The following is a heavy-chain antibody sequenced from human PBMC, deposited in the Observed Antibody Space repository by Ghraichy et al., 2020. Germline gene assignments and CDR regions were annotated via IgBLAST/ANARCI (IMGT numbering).Heavy chain of an antibody. V-gene: IGHV1-2*04. J-gene: IGHJ3*02. CDR2: INPNSGGT. D-gene: IGHD6-13*01. CDR1: GYTFTGYY. Sequence: ASVKVSCKASGYTFTGYYMHWVRQAPGQGLEWMGWINPNSGGTNYAQKFQGWVTMTRDTSISTAYMELSRLRSDDTAVYYCAREGIAAAGTIAFDIWGQGTMVTVSS. CDR3: AREGIAAAGTIAFDI.